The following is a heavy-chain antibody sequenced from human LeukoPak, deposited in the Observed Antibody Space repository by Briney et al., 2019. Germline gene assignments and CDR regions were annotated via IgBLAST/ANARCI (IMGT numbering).Heavy chain of an antibody. CDR3: ASDSSSSPAYYHYYMDA. D-gene: IGHD6-13*01. CDR2: IKQDESEK. J-gene: IGHJ6*03. Sequence: GGSLRLSCAASGFTFSSYWMSWVRQAPGKGLEWVANIKQDESEKYYVDSVKGRFTISRDNAKSSLFLQMNSLRAEDTGVYYCASDSSSSPAYYHYYMDAWGKGTTATVSS. V-gene: IGHV3-7*01. CDR1: GFTFSSYW.